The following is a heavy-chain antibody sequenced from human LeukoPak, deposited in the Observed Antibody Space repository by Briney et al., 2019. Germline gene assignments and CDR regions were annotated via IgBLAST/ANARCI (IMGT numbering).Heavy chain of an antibody. D-gene: IGHD1-26*01. CDR3: AWSFSGSYFH. CDR1: GFTFGVYA. V-gene: IGHV3-23*01. J-gene: IGHJ4*02. CDR2: IVGSGDST. Sequence: GGSLRLSCAASGFTFGVYAMSWVRQAPGKGLEWISTIVGSGDSTWYADSVKGRFSISRDNSKNTLYLQMNSLRAEDTAVYYCAWSFSGSYFHWGQGTLVTVSS.